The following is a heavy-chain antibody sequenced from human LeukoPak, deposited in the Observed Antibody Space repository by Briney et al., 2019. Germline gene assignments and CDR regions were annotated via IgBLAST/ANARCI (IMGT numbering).Heavy chain of an antibody. D-gene: IGHD3-22*01. J-gene: IGHJ4*02. Sequence: GGSLRLSCAASGFTFSSYAMHWVRQAPGKGLEWVAVIWYDGSSKYYADSVKGRFTISRDNSKNTLYLQMNRLRAEDTAVYYCARAAYDSSGYLTLWGQGTLVTVSS. CDR1: GFTFSSYA. CDR3: ARAAYDSSGYLTL. V-gene: IGHV3-33*08. CDR2: IWYDGSSK.